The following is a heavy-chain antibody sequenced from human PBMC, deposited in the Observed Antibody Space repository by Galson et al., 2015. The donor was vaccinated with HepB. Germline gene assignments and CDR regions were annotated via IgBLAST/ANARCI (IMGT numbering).Heavy chain of an antibody. CDR2: ISSRSDYI. Sequence: SLRLSCAASGFTFSSCAMTWVRQAAGKGLEWVSTISSRSDYIYYADSVKGRFTISRDNSKNTVYLQMNSLRAEDTAIYSCAKYYYDSGSHRHAFDIWGQGTMVTVSS. CDR3: AKYYYDSGSHRHAFDI. CDR1: GFTFSSCA. D-gene: IGHD3-22*01. J-gene: IGHJ3*02. V-gene: IGHV3-23*01.